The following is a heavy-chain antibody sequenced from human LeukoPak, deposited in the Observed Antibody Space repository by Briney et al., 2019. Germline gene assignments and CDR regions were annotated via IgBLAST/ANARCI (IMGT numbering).Heavy chain of an antibody. CDR2: ISYDGSNE. J-gene: IGHJ4*02. D-gene: IGHD3-22*01. Sequence: GRSLRLSCTASGFTFSNYGMHWVRHAPGKGLEWVAVISYDGSNEYYADSVKGRFTISRDNSKNTLFLQMNSLRPEDTAVYHCAKVALFSGYYPPFDYWGQGTLVTVSS. CDR3: AKVALFSGYYPPFDY. V-gene: IGHV3-30*18. CDR1: GFTFSNYG.